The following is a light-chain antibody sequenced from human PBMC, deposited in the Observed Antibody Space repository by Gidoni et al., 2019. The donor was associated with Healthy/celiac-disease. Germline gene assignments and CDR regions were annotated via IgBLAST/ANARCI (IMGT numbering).Light chain of an antibody. CDR3: QQYYSTPPT. CDR2: WAS. V-gene: IGKV4-1*01. J-gene: IGKJ1*01. Sequence: DSVSIQSPDSLAVSLGERATINCKSSQSVLYSSNNKNYLAWYQQKPGQPPKLLIYWASTRESGVPDRFSGSGSGTDFTLTISSLQAEDVAVYYCQQYYSTPPTFGQGTKVEIK. CDR1: QSVLYSSNNKNY.